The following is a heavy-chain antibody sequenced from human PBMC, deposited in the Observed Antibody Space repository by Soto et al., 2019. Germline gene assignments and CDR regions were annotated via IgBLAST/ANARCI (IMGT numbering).Heavy chain of an antibody. D-gene: IGHD2-2*01. CDR1: GFTFTNFD. V-gene: IGHV3-23*01. J-gene: IGHJ4*02. CDR2: ITSGGGGT. CDR3: ARGYCSGTGCYREPFDY. Sequence: EVQLLDSGGGLVQPGGSLRLSCAASGFTFTNFDMIWVRQAPGKGLEWVSAITSGGGGTYYADSVKGRFTISRNNSKDTVYLQMNSLRGEATAIYYCARGYCSGTGCYREPFDYWGQGTLVNVSS.